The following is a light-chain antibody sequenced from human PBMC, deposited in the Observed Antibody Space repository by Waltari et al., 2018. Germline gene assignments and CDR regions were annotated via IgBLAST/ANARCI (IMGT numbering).Light chain of an antibody. CDR3: SSQSSDDVVL. V-gene: IGLV2-14*03. J-gene: IGLJ3*02. Sequence: QSALTQPASVSGSPGQSLTISCTGTSSDVGTYNSVSWYQDHPGQGPKFIIYDVSDRTSGVSARFSGSKSGNTASLTISGLQAEDEADYYCSSQSSDDVVLFGGGTKVTVL. CDR2: DVS. CDR1: SSDVGTYNS.